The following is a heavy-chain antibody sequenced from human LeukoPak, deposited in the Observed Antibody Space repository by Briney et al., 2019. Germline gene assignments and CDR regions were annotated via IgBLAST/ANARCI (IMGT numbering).Heavy chain of an antibody. CDR3: ARGSHDFWSSYSPVDY. V-gene: IGHV4-30-4*08. Sequence: SETLSLTCTVSGGSISSGDYYWSWIRQPPGKGLEWIGYIYYSGSTYYNPSLKSRVTISVDTSKNQFSLKLSSVTAADTAVYYCARGSHDFWSSYSPVDYWGQGTLVTVSS. D-gene: IGHD3-3*01. CDR1: GGSISSGDYY. CDR2: IYYSGST. J-gene: IGHJ4*02.